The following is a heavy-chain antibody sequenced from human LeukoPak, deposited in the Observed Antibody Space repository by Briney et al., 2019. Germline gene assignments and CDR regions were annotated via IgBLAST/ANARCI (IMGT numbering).Heavy chain of an antibody. Sequence: GRSLRLSCAASGFTFSSYAMHWVRQAPGKGLEWVAVISYDGSDKYYADSVKGRFTISRDNSKNTLYLQMNSLRAEDTAVYYCARDLEAGDSSGYYYDGVDYWGQGTLVTVSS. J-gene: IGHJ4*02. D-gene: IGHD3-22*01. CDR2: ISYDGSDK. V-gene: IGHV3-30*04. CDR1: GFTFSSYA. CDR3: ARDLEAGDSSGYYYDGVDY.